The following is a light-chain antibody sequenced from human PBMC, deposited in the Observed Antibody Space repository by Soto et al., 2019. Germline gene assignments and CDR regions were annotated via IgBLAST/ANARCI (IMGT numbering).Light chain of an antibody. CDR2: DAS. V-gene: IGKV1-5*01. CDR3: QQYNSYPLT. CDR1: QSISSW. Sequence: DIQMTQSPSTLPASVGDRVTITCRASQSISSWLAWYQQKPGKAPKLLIYDASSLESGVPSRFSGSGSGTEFTLTISSLQPDDFETYYCQQYNSYPLTFGGGTKVDIK. J-gene: IGKJ4*01.